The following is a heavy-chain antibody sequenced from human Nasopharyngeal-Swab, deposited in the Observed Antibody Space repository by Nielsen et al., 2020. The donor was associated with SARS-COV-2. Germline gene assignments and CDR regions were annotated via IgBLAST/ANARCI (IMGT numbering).Heavy chain of an antibody. CDR2: IKQDGSEK. V-gene: IGHV3-7*03. CDR3: ARGRGGFGYGDYVDY. D-gene: IGHD4-17*01. Sequence: GGSLRLSCAASGFTFSSYWMSWVRQAPGKGLEWVANIKQDGSEKYYVDSVKGRFTISRDNAKNSLYLQMNSLRAEDTAVYYCARGRGGFGYGDYVDYWGQGTLVTVSS. CDR1: GFTFSSYW. J-gene: IGHJ4*02.